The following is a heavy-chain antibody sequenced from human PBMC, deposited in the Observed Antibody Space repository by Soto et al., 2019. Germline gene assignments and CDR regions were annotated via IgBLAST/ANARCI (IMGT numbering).Heavy chain of an antibody. J-gene: IGHJ6*02. Sequence: SQTLSLTCAISGDSVSSNSAAWNWIRQSPSRGLEWLGRTYYRSKWYNDYAVSVKSRITINPDTSKNHFSLQLNSVTPEDTAVYYCSRDCINGLCDPSYHYGLDVWGRGTTVTAP. V-gene: IGHV6-1*01. CDR2: TYYRSKWYN. CDR3: SRDCINGLCDPSYHYGLDV. D-gene: IGHD2-8*01. CDR1: GDSVSSNSAA.